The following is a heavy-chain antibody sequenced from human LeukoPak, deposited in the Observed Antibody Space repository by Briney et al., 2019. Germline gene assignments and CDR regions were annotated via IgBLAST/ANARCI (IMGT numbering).Heavy chain of an antibody. CDR2: IKSKTDGATI. Sequence: PGGSLRLSCAASGFTFNDAWMNWVRQAPGKGLEWVGRIKSKTDGATIEYAAPVKGRSTISRDNSKNSLYLQMNSLRAEDTAVYYCARGYTCGYWGQGTLLIVSS. CDR1: GFTFNDAW. J-gene: IGHJ4*02. D-gene: IGHD5-18*01. V-gene: IGHV3-15*01. CDR3: ARGYTCGY.